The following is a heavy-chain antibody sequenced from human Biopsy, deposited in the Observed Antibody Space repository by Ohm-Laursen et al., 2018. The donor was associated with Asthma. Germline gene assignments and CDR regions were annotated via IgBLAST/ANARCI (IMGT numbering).Heavy chain of an antibody. CDR3: ARAAITGIRGWFDP. CDR1: GGYLTGHY. J-gene: IGHJ5*02. CDR2: IDQSGYT. D-gene: IGHD1-20*01. Sequence: SETLFLTCTVYGGYLTGHYWNWIRPPPGKGLEWLGEIDQSGYTNYNPSLKSRVTISADTSKNQFHLNLSSVTAADTAVYFCARAAITGIRGWFDPWGQGTQVTVSS. V-gene: IGHV4-34*01.